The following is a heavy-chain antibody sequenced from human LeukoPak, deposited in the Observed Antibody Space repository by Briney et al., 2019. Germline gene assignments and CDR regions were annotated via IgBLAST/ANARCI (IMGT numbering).Heavy chain of an antibody. D-gene: IGHD1-26*01. V-gene: IGHV4-59*01. J-gene: IGHJ4*02. CDR3: ARDFSGSGYYLDY. CDR1: GGSISSYY. Sequence: SETLSLTCTVSGGSISSYYWSWIRQPPGKGLEWIGYIYYSGSANYNPSLKSRVTISGDTSKNQFSLKLRSVTAADTAVYYCARDFSGSGYYLDYWGQGIPVTVSS. CDR2: IYYSGSA.